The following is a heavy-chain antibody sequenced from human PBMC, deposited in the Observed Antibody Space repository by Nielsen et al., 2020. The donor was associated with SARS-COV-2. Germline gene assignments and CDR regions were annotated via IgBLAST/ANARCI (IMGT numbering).Heavy chain of an antibody. CDR2: ISWNSGSI. CDR3: ANGYHYDYVWGSYRTAEYFQH. CDR1: GFTFDDYA. V-gene: IGHV3-9*01. J-gene: IGHJ1*01. Sequence: SLKISCAASGFTFDDYAMHWVRQAPGKGLEWVSGISWNSGSIGYADSVKGRFTISRDNAKNSLYLQMNSLRAEDTALYYCANGYHYDYVWGSYRTAEYFQHWGQGTLVTVSS. D-gene: IGHD3-16*02.